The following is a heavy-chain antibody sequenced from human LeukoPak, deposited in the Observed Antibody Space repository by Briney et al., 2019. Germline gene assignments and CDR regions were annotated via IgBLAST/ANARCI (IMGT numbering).Heavy chain of an antibody. Sequence: ASVKVSCKASGYTFTGYYLHWVRQAPGQGLEWMGWINPNSGGTNYAHKFQGRVTMTRDTSISTAYMDLSRLRSDDTAVYYCARANVVVPAAIALDYWGQGTLVTVSS. J-gene: IGHJ4*02. D-gene: IGHD2-2*01. CDR1: GYTFTGYY. CDR2: INPNSGGT. V-gene: IGHV1-2*07. CDR3: ARANVVVPAAIALDY.